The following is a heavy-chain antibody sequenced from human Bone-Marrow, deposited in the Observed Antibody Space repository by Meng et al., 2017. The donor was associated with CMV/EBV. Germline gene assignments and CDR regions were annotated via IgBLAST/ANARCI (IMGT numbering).Heavy chain of an antibody. Sequence: SETLSLTCTVSGGSVSSGSYYWSWIRQPPGKGLEWIGYIYYSGSTNYNPSLKSRVTISVDTSKNQFSLKLGSVTAADTAVYYCARVSIFGVVPNWFDPWGQGTLITVSS. J-gene: IGHJ5*02. V-gene: IGHV4-61*01. D-gene: IGHD3-3*01. CDR2: IYYSGST. CDR1: GGSVSSGSYY. CDR3: ARVSIFGVVPNWFDP.